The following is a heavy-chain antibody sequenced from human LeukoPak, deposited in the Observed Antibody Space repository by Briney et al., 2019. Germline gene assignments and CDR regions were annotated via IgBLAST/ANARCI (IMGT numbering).Heavy chain of an antibody. CDR3: ARRRTWPHCGGDCSADY. Sequence: GEFLKISCKGSGYSFTSYCIGWVRQMPGKGLECMGIIYPGDSDTRYSPSFQGQVTISADKSISTAYLQWNSLKASDTAMYYCARRRTWPHCGGDCSADYWGQGTLVTVSS. CDR2: IYPGDSDT. D-gene: IGHD2-21*02. V-gene: IGHV5-51*01. J-gene: IGHJ4*02. CDR1: GYSFTSYC.